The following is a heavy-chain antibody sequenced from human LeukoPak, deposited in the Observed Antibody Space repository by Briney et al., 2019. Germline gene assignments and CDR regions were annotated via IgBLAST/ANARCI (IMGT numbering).Heavy chain of an antibody. D-gene: IGHD2-15*01. Sequence: SETLSLTCAVYGGSFSGYYWSWIRQPPGKGLEWIGEINHGGITNYNPSLKSRVTISVDTSKNQFSLKLSSVTAADTAVYYCARARGGYCSGGSCYSRRYYFDYWGQGTLVTVSS. CDR3: ARARGGYCSGGSCYSRRYYFDY. J-gene: IGHJ4*02. V-gene: IGHV4-34*01. CDR2: INHGGIT. CDR1: GGSFSGYY.